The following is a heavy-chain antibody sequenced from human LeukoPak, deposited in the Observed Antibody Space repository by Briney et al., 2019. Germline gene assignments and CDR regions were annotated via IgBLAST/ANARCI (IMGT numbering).Heavy chain of an antibody. J-gene: IGHJ4*02. CDR1: GFTFEHVG. CDR2: INWDGGSI. Sequence: GGSLRLSCAASGFTFEHVGMSWVRQVPGKGLEWVSGINWDGGSIGYADSVKGRFTISRDNAKNPLYMQMNSLGAEDTAVYYRAREITWGQGTLVTVSS. V-gene: IGHV3-20*04. CDR3: AREIT.